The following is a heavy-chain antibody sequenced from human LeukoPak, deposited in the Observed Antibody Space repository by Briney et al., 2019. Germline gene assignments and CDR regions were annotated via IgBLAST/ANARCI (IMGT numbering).Heavy chain of an antibody. V-gene: IGHV3-33*01. D-gene: IGHD3-10*01. CDR3: AREYRAYYYGSGSYFFDY. CDR2: IWYDGSNK. J-gene: IGHJ4*02. CDR1: GFTFSSYG. Sequence: PGGSLRLSCAASGFTFSSYGMHWVRQAPGKGLEWVAVIWYDGSNKYYADSVKGRFTISRDNSKNTLYLQMNSLRAEDAAVYYCAREYRAYYYGSGSYFFDYWGQGTLVTVSS.